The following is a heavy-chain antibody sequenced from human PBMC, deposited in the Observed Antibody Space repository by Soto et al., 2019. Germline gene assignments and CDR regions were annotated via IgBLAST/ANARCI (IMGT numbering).Heavy chain of an antibody. V-gene: IGHV3-21*01. Sequence: GGSLRLSCAASGFTFSSYSMNWVRQAPGKGLEWVSSINSSSSYIYYADSVKGRFTISRDNAKNSLYLQMNSLRAEDTAVYYCARVLLGTRAPGIAAAGGVYWFDPWGQGTLVTVSS. CDR1: GFTFSSYS. CDR3: ARVLLGTRAPGIAAAGGVYWFDP. CDR2: INSSSSYI. D-gene: IGHD6-13*01. J-gene: IGHJ5*02.